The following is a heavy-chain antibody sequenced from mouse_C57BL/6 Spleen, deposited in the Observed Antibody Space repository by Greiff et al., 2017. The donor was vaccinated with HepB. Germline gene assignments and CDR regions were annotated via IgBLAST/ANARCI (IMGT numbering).Heavy chain of an antibody. CDR3: AREVKLGYPYAMDY. Sequence: VQLQQSGAELVRPGTSVKVSCKASGYAFTNYLIEWVKQRPGQGLEWIGVINPGSGGTNYNEKFKGKATLPADKSSSTAYMQLSSLTSEDSAVYFCAREVKLGYPYAMDYWGQGTSVTVSS. CDR2: INPGSGGT. J-gene: IGHJ4*01. CDR1: GYAFTNYL. V-gene: IGHV1-54*01. D-gene: IGHD2-2*01.